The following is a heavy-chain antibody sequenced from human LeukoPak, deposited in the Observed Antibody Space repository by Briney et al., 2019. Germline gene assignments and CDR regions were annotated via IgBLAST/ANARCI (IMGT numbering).Heavy chain of an antibody. Sequence: GGSLRLSCAASGFTLSRYWMSWVRQAPGKGLEWVANIKQDGSEKYYVDSVKGRFTISRDNAKNSLYLQMNSLRAEDTAMYYCARVGPASHYYSHYMDVWGKGTTVTVSS. CDR1: GFTLSRYW. D-gene: IGHD6-6*01. CDR2: IKQDGSEK. CDR3: ARVGPASHYYSHYMDV. J-gene: IGHJ6*03. V-gene: IGHV3-7*01.